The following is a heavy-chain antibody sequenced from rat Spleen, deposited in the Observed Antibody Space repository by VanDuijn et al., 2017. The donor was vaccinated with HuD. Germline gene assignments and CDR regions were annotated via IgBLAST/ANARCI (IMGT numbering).Heavy chain of an antibody. D-gene: IGHD1-6*01. J-gene: IGHJ2*01. CDR2: ISYDGSST. Sequence: EVQLVESGGGLVQPGRSLKLSCAASGFTFSNYGMAWVRQAPTKGLEWVATISYDGSSTYYPDSVKGRFTISRDNAKSTLYLQMNSLRPEDTATYYCTRDRAILRIITPFDYWGQGVMVTVSS. CDR1: GFTFSNYG. V-gene: IGHV5-29*01. CDR3: TRDRAILRIITPFDY.